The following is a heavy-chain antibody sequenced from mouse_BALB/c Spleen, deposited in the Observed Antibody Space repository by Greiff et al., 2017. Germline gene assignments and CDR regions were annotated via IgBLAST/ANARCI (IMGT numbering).Heavy chain of an antibody. J-gene: IGHJ1*01. CDR3: TRSYYYGSSSWYFDV. CDR2: IYPGNSDT. V-gene: IGHV1-5*01. D-gene: IGHD1-1*01. Sequence: VHVKQSGTVLARPGASVKMSCKASGYTFTSYWMHWVKQRPGQGLEWIGAIYPGNSDTSYNQKFKGKAKLTAVTSTSTAYMELSSLTNEDSAVYYCTRSYYYGSSSWYFDVWGAGTTVTVSS. CDR1: GYTFTSYW.